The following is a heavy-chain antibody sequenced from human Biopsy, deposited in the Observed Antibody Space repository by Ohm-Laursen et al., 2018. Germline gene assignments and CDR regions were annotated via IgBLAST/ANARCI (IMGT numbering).Heavy chain of an antibody. CDR2: ITSRTSST. J-gene: IGHJ6*02. D-gene: IGHD3-10*01. Sequence: LRLSCTASGFTFSGFSMNWVRQAPGKGLEWVSSITSRTSSTYYADSVKGRVTISRDNANNSVSLQMNNLRVDDTAVYYCARWYGDLFYYYNGMDVWGQGTTVTVSS. CDR3: ARWYGDLFYYYNGMDV. V-gene: IGHV3-21*01. CDR1: GFTFSGFS.